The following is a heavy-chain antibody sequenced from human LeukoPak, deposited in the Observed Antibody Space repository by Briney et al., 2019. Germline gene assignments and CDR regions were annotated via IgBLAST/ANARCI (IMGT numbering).Heavy chain of an antibody. Sequence: GGSLRLSCAASGFTFSDHFMDWVRQAPGKGREWVGRIRKKPNSYTTEYAASVKGRFTFSRDDSKNSLYLQMNSLEAEDTGVYYCARVSAITGATDALDFWGQGTMVTVSS. CDR1: GFTFSDHF. CDR3: ARVSAITGATDALDF. V-gene: IGHV3-72*01. D-gene: IGHD1-20*01. J-gene: IGHJ3*01. CDR2: IRKKPNSYTT.